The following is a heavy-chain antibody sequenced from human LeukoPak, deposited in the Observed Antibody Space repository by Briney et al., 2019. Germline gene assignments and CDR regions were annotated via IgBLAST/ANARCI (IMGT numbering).Heavy chain of an antibody. J-gene: IGHJ4*02. V-gene: IGHV3-30*02. D-gene: IGHD6-19*01. CDR1: GFTFSSYG. CDR3: ANLLDLYSSGWVLRDY. CDR2: IRYDGSNK. Sequence: GGSLRLSCAASGFTFSSYGMHWVRQAPGKGLEWVAFIRYDGSNKYYADSVKGRFTIFRDNSKNTLYLQMNSLRAEDTAVYYCANLLDLYSSGWVLRDYWGQGTLVTVSS.